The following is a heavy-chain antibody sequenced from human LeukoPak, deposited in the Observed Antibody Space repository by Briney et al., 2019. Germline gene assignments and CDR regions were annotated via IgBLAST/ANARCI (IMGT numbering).Heavy chain of an antibody. Sequence: PSETLSLTCTVSGGPVNNYYWTWIRQPPGKGLEWIGYYYASGSTGYNPSLKSRVTMSVVTSKNQFSLNLNSVTAADTAVYYCARGFCSGGRCSIIGPEFCFDYWGQGVLVTVSS. D-gene: IGHD2-15*01. J-gene: IGHJ4*02. CDR3: ARGFCSGGRCSIIGPEFCFDY. CDR1: GGPVNNYY. CDR2: YYASGST. V-gene: IGHV4-4*09.